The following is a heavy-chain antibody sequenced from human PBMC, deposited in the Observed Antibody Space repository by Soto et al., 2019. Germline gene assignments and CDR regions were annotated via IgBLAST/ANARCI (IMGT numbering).Heavy chain of an antibody. Sequence: GGSLRLSCAASGFTFSSYAMSWVRQAPGKGLEWVSAISGSGSTYYADSVKGRFTISRDNSKNTLYLQMNSLRAEDTAVYYCAKALGYSGSYFSDYWGQGTLVTVSS. J-gene: IGHJ4*02. D-gene: IGHD1-26*01. V-gene: IGHV3-23*01. CDR2: ISGSGST. CDR1: GFTFSSYA. CDR3: AKALGYSGSYFSDY.